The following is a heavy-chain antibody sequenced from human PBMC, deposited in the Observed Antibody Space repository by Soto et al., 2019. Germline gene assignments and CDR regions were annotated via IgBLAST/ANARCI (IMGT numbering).Heavy chain of an antibody. J-gene: IGHJ6*02. D-gene: IGHD3-3*01. CDR2: IYNGGSP. CDR3: ARGEWFLRGYGMDV. Sequence: QVQLQESGPGLVKPSETLSLTCTVSGGSISSAYWSWIRQPPGKRLEYIGFIYNGGSPNYNPSLESRVTISPDTSKNHFSLKLSSLTAADTAVYYCARGEWFLRGYGMDVWGRGTTVTVS. V-gene: IGHV4-59*01. CDR1: GGSISSAY.